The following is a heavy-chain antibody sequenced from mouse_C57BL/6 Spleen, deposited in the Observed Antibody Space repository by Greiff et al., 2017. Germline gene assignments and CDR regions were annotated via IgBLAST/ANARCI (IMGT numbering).Heavy chain of an antibody. CDR2: IYPGDGDT. D-gene: IGHD1-1*01. Sequence: VQVVESGAELVKPGASVKISCKASGYAFSSYWMNWVKQRPGKGLEWIGQIYPGDGDTNYNGKFKGKATLTADKSSSTAYMQLSSLTSEDSAVYFCARGDYGSSYDYWGQGTTLTVSS. CDR1: GYAFSSYW. V-gene: IGHV1-80*01. J-gene: IGHJ2*01. CDR3: ARGDYGSSYDY.